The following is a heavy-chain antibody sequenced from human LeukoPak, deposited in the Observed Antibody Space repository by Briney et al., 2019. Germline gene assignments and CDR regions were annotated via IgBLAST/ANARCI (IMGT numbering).Heavy chain of an antibody. J-gene: IGHJ4*02. D-gene: IGHD6-13*01. Sequence: GGSLRLSCAASGFTFDDYGMSWVRQAPGKGLEWVSGINWNGGRTGYVDSVKGRFTISRDNAKNSLYLQMNSLRAEDTALYYCARDPSYSSSWYGDHWGQGTLVTVSS. CDR2: INWNGGRT. V-gene: IGHV3-20*04. CDR1: GFTFDDYG. CDR3: ARDPSYSSSWYGDH.